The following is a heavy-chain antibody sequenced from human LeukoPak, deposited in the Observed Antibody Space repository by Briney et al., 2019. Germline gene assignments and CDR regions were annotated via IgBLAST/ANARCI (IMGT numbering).Heavy chain of an antibody. CDR1: GFTFDDYG. D-gene: IGHD5-24*01. J-gene: IGHJ3*02. CDR2: INWNGGST. CDR3: ARGRRDGYNYAFDI. V-gene: IGHV3-20*01. Sequence: GGSLRLSCAASGFTFDDYGMSWVRQAPGKGLEWVSGINWNGGSTGCADSVKGRFTISRDNAKNSLYLQMNSLRAEDTALYHCARGRRDGYNYAFDIWGQGTMVTVSS.